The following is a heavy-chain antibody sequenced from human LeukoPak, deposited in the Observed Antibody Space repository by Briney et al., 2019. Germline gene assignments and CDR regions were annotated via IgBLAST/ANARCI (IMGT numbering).Heavy chain of an antibody. D-gene: IGHD6-13*01. J-gene: IGHJ3*02. CDR1: GFTFSSYA. CDR3: AKGYSSSWYRDAFDI. CDR2: ISGSGGST. Sequence: PGGSLRLSCAASGFTFSSYAMSWVRQAPGKGLEWVSAISGSGGSTYYADSVKGRFTISRDNSKNTLYPQMNSLRAEDTAVYYCAKGYSSSWYRDAFDIWGQGTMVTVSS. V-gene: IGHV3-23*01.